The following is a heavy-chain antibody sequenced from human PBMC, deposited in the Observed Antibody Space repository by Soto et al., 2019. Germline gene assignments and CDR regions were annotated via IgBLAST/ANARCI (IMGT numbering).Heavy chain of an antibody. J-gene: IGHJ4*02. Sequence: QVQLVESGGGVAQPGRSLRLSCAASGVIFNGYGMHWVRQAPGKGLEWVAVIWYDGSEKYYADSVRGRFTISRDNSKNTLYLQMNSLRAEDTAVYYCVRDGVGATAFFGFFDYWGQGTLVTVSS. V-gene: IGHV3-33*01. CDR2: IWYDGSEK. CDR3: VRDGVGATAFFGFFDY. D-gene: IGHD1-26*01. CDR1: GVIFNGYG.